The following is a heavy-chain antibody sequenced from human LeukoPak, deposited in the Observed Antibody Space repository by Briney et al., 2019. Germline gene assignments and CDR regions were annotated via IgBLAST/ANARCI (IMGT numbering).Heavy chain of an antibody. CDR1: GGTFSIYA. CDR2: IIPIFGTA. V-gene: IGHV1-69*13. D-gene: IGHD3-3*01. Sequence: SVTVSCTASGGTFSIYAISWVRQAPGQGLEWMGGIIPIFGTANYAQKFQGRVTITADESTSTAYMELSSLRSEDTAVYYCARAALVGYDFWSGYYTGIGWFDPWGQGTLVTVSS. J-gene: IGHJ5*02. CDR3: ARAALVGYDFWSGYYTGIGWFDP.